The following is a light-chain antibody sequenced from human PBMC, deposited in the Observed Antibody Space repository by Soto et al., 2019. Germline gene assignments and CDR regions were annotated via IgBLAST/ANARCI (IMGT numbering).Light chain of an antibody. CDR1: QSLLLSNGYNY. V-gene: IGKV2-28*01. Sequence: DIVMTQSPLSLPVTPGEPASISCRSSQSLLLSNGYNYLDWYLQKPGQSPQLLIYLGSNRASGVPDRFSGTGSGTDFTLKISRVEAEDVGVYYCMQALQTPGTFGRGTKVDIK. J-gene: IGKJ4*01. CDR3: MQALQTPGT. CDR2: LGS.